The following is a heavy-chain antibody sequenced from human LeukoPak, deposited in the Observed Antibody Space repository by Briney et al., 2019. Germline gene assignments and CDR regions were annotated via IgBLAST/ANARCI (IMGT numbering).Heavy chain of an antibody. Sequence: AGSMRLSCAAAGSTFGSYAMSWVRQAPGKWLGWVSAITNNGGDTYHADSVKGRFTISRDNSKKMLYLQMDSLRVEDTALYYCAKGSASSRPYYFDYWGQGTLVSVSS. J-gene: IGHJ4*02. V-gene: IGHV3-23*01. CDR1: GSTFGSYA. CDR3: AKGSASSRPYYFDY. D-gene: IGHD6-6*01. CDR2: ITNNGGDT.